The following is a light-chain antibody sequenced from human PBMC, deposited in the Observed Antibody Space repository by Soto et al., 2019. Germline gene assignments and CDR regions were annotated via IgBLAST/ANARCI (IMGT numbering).Light chain of an antibody. J-gene: IGKJ4*01. CDR2: GAD. V-gene: IGKV3-15*01. CDR3: QQSNNWPPLP. Sequence: MEMTHAPGTLGMRAGEGATLSCRASQRVSSNLAWYQEKPGQAPRLLIYGADTGAAGIAARVSGSGSGTDFTLTISSLQSEDFAAYYCQQSNNWPPLPVAVGTQL. CDR1: QRVSSN.